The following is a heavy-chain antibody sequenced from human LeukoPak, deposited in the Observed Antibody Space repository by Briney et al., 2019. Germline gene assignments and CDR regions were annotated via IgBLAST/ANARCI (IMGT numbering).Heavy chain of an antibody. CDR3: TTRIWFGDPYYMDV. J-gene: IGHJ6*03. CDR1: GFTFSNAW. V-gene: IGHV3-15*01. Sequence: GGSLRLSCAASGFTFSNAWMSWVRQAPGKGLEWVGRIKSKTDGGTTDYAAPVKGRFTISRDDSKNRLYLQMNSLKTEDTAVYYCTTRIWFGDPYYMDVWGKGTAVTISS. D-gene: IGHD3-10*01. CDR2: IKSKTDGGTT.